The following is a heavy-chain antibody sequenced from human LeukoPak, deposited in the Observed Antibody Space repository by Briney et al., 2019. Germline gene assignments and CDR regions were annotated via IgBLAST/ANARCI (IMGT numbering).Heavy chain of an antibody. CDR1: GFFFTTSA. D-gene: IGHD6-19*01. J-gene: IGHJ5*02. V-gene: IGHV3-23*01. CDR3: AKDGAGRWLVPPGWFDR. Sequence: PGGSLRLSCAASGFFFTTSAMTWVRQTPGKGLECVATIRGSGRGTSYVDRVQGRFTISRDNSKQTVYLQMDSLRDDDTAVYYCAKDGAGRWLVPPGWFDRWGQGTLVTVSS. CDR2: IRGSGRGT.